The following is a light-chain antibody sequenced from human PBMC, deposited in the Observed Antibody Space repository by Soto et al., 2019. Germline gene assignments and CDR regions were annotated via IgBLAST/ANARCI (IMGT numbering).Light chain of an antibody. CDR1: SGLISYA. CDR2: LNSDGSH. V-gene: IGLV4-69*01. Sequence: QSVLTQSPSASASLGASVNLTCTLSSGLISYAIAWHQQQPEKGPRYLMKLNSDGSHTKGDGIPDRFSGSSSGTERYLTISSLQSEDEADYYCQTWGTGIGVFGGGTKLTVL. CDR3: QTWGTGIGV. J-gene: IGLJ3*02.